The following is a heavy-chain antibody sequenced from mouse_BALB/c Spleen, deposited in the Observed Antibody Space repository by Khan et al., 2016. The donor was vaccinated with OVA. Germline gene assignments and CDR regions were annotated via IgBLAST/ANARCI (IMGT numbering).Heavy chain of an antibody. D-gene: IGHD2-14*01. J-gene: IGHJ4*01. CDR3: ARRHYYSYGYALDF. CDR1: GYSITSEYA. CDR2: ISSTGST. Sequence: EVQLQESGPGLVKPSQSLSLTCTVTGYSITSEYAWNWIRQFPGNKLEWMGYISSTGSTSYNPSLKSRISITRDTSKNQFFLLLKSVTTEDTATNYCARRHYYSYGYALDFWGRGTSVTVSS. V-gene: IGHV3-2*02.